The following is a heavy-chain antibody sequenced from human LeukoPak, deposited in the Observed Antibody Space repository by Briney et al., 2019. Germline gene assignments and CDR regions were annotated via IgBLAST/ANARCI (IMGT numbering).Heavy chain of an antibody. CDR1: GFTFTNFA. D-gene: IGHD3-10*01. CDR2: ISGSGGST. J-gene: IGHJ4*02. CDR3: ASPYYYASGSFDV. V-gene: IGHV3-23*01. Sequence: GGSLRLSCAASGFTFTNFAMSWVRQAPGKGLEWVSAISGSGGSTYSADSVKGRFTISRDNSKNTLYLQMNSLRAEDTAVYYCASPYYYASGSFDVWGQGTLVTVSS.